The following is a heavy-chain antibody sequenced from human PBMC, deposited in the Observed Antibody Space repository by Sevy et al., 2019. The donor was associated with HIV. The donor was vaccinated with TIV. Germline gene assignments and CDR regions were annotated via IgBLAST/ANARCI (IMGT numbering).Heavy chain of an antibody. CDR2: LSFGCGEI. Sequence: GGSLRLSCAASGFTFSKYSMSWVRQSPGKGLEWVSTLSFGCGEINYADSVKGRFTISRDNSKSSVYLQMNNLRPKDTAVYYCAREGCTKPHDYWGQGTLVTVSS. V-gene: IGHV3-23*01. D-gene: IGHD2-8*01. CDR1: GFTFSKYS. CDR3: AREGCTKPHDY. J-gene: IGHJ4*02.